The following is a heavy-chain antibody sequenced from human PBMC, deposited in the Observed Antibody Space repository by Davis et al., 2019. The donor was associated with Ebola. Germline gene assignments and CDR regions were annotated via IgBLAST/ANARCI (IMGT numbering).Heavy chain of an antibody. CDR1: GGSFSGYY. J-gene: IGHJ5*02. CDR2: IYYSGST. V-gene: IGHV4-31*11. CDR3: ARHLISAWTVGGFDP. Sequence: MPSETLSLTCAVYGGSFSGYYWSWIRQHPGKGLEWIGYIYYSGSTYYNPSLKSRVTISVDTSKNQFSLKLSSVTAADTAVYYCARHLISAWTVGGFDPWGQGTLVTVSS. D-gene: IGHD3-16*01.